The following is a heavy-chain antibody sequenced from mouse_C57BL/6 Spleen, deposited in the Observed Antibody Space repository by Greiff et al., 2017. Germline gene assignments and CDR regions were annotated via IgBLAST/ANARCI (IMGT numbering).Heavy chain of an antibody. Sequence: QVQLQQSGAELVRPGASVTLSCKASGYTFTDYEMHWVKQTPVHGLEWIGAIDPETGGTAYNQKFKGKAILTADKSSSTAYMELRSLTSEDFAVYYCTSYYGYAMDYWGQGTSVTVSS. CDR3: TSYYGYAMDY. J-gene: IGHJ4*01. CDR2: IDPETGGT. V-gene: IGHV1-15*01. D-gene: IGHD1-1*01. CDR1: GYTFTDYE.